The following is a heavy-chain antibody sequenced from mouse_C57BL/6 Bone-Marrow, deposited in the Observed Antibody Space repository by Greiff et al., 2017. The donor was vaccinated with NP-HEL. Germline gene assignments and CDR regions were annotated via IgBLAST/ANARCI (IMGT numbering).Heavy chain of an antibody. CDR3: ARYGYTFAY. D-gene: IGHD1-1*01. CDR2: IHPNSGST. V-gene: IGHV1-64*01. CDR1: GYTFTSYW. J-gene: IGHJ3*01. Sequence: QVQLQQPGAELVKPGASVKLSCKASGYTFTSYWIHWVKQRPGQGLEWIGMIHPNSGSTKYNEKFKSKATLTVDKSSSTDYMQRSSLTSEVSAVYCCARYGYTFAYWGQGTLVTVSA.